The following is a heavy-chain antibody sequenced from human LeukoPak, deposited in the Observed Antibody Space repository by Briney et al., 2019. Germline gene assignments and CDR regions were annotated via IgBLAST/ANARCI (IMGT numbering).Heavy chain of an antibody. J-gene: IGHJ3*02. Sequence: GGSLRLSCAASGFTFSDHYMDWVRQAPGKGLEWVGRTGNKPNSYTTDYAASVKGRFTISRDNSKNALYLQMNSLKIEDTAVYYCASLGYADIWGQGTMVTVSS. D-gene: IGHD5-12*01. CDR2: TGNKPNSYTT. CDR1: GFTFSDHY. CDR3: ASLGYADI. V-gene: IGHV3-72*01.